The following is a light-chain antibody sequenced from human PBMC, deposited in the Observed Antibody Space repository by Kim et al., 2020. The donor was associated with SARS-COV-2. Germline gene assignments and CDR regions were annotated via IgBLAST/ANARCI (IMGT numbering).Light chain of an antibody. CDR3: QAWDRTTVV. V-gene: IGLV3-1*01. Sequence: SLSPGQTSIITCSGDKLGNKYTCWYQQKPGPSPVLVIYQDSKRPSGIPERFSGSNSGNTATLTISGTQAMDEADYYCQAWDRTTVVFGGGTQLTVL. J-gene: IGLJ3*02. CDR2: QDS. CDR1: KLGNKY.